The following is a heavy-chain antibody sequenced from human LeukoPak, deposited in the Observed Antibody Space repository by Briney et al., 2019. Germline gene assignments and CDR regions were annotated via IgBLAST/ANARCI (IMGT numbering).Heavy chain of an antibody. CDR2: IYIGGSP. CDR1: GGSVSSSIYY. V-gene: IGHV4-61*09. J-gene: IGHJ3*02. Sequence: SETLSLTCTVSGGSVSSSIYYWTWIRQPAGKGLEWVGHIYIGGSPTYSPSLKSRVAISVDTSRNQSSLNLSSVTAADTAVYFCARSLINFRDAFHIWGQGTMVIVSS. D-gene: IGHD3-16*01. CDR3: ARSLINFRDAFHI.